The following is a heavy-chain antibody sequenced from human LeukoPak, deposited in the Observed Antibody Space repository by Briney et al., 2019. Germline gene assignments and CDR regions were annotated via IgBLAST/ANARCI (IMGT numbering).Heavy chain of an antibody. CDR1: GDSISSYH. CDR2: IYYSGST. CDR3: ARAAYYDSSALGYYFDY. Sequence: NPSETLSLTCTVSGDSISSYHWSWLPQPPGKGLVGLGYIYYSGSTNYNASLKSRVTISVDTSKNQFSLKLSSVTAADTGVYYCARAAYYDSSALGYYFDYWGQGTLVTVSS. J-gene: IGHJ4*02. D-gene: IGHD3-22*01. V-gene: IGHV4-59*01.